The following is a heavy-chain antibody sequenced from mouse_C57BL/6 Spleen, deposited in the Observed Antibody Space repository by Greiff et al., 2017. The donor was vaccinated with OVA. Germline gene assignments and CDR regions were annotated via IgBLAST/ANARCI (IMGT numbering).Heavy chain of an antibody. V-gene: IGHV2-2*01. CDR2: IWSGGST. D-gene: IGHD1-1*01. Sequence: VQLKESGPGLVQPSQSLSITCTVSGFSLTSYGVHWVRQSPGKGLEWLGVIWSGGSTDYNAAFISRLSISKDNSKSQVFFKMNSLQADDTAIYYCARSHYGSSWGYFDYWGQGTTLTVSS. J-gene: IGHJ2*01. CDR3: ARSHYGSSWGYFDY. CDR1: GFSLTSYG.